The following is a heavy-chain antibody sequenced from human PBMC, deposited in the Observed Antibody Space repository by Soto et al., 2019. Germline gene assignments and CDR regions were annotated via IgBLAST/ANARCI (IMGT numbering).Heavy chain of an antibody. CDR3: ARGFGWLDY. CDR1: GFTVSSNY. V-gene: IGHV3-64*01. J-gene: IGHJ4*02. Sequence: EVQLVESGGGLVQPGGSLRLSCAASGFTVSSNYMTWVRQAPGKGLEYVSAISSNGGSTYYANSVKGRFTISRDNSKNTLYLQMGSLRAEDMAVYYCARGFGWLDYWGQRTLVTVSS. D-gene: IGHD6-19*01. CDR2: ISSNGGST.